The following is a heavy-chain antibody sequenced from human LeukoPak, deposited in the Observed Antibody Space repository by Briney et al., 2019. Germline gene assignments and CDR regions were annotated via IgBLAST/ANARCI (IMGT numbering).Heavy chain of an antibody. D-gene: IGHD5-24*01. V-gene: IGHV3-23*01. Sequence: GGSLRLSCAASGFSFSSYAMSWVRQAPGKGLEWVSTISGGGSPTHFADSVRGRFTISRDNSENTLYLQMNSLRAEDTAVYYCAKAAEMATTPFPFDYWGQGTLVTVSS. CDR3: AKAAEMATTPFPFDY. CDR1: GFSFSSYA. CDR2: ISGGGSPT. J-gene: IGHJ4*02.